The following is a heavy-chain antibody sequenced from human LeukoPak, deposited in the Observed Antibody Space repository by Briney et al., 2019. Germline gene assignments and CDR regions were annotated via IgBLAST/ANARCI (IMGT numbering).Heavy chain of an antibody. CDR2: INHSGST. D-gene: IGHD3-9*01. V-gene: IGHV4-34*01. J-gene: IGHJ3*02. Sequence: PSETLSLTCAVYGGSFSGYYWSWIRQPPGKGLEWIGEINHSGSTNYNPSLKSRVTISVDKSKNQFSLKLSSVTAADTAVYYCARETGILTGLDAFDIWGQGTMVTVSS. CDR1: GGSFSGYY. CDR3: ARETGILTGLDAFDI.